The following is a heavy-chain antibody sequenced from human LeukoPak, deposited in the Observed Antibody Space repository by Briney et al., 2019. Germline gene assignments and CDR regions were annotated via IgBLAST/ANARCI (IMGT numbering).Heavy chain of an antibody. Sequence: SETLSPTCAVSGGSISSNNWWSWVRQPPGKGLEWIGEIYHSGSTNYNPSLKSRVTISVDKSKNQFSLELTSVTAADTAVYYCARYGSGSYIDYWGQGTLVTVSS. CDR1: GGSISSNNW. J-gene: IGHJ4*02. D-gene: IGHD3-10*01. V-gene: IGHV4-4*02. CDR2: IYHSGST. CDR3: ARYGSGSYIDY.